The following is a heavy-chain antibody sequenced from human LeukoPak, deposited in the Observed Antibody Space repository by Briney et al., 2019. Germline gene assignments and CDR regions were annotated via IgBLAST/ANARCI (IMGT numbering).Heavy chain of an antibody. CDR3: ARQPGYSYGSDYFDY. Sequence: PSETLSLTCSVSGGSISSSSYYWGWIRQPPGKGLEWIGSIYYSGSTYYNPSLKTRVTISVDTSKNQFSLKLSSVTAADTAVYFCARQPGYSYGSDYFDYWGQGTLVTVSS. V-gene: IGHV4-39*01. J-gene: IGHJ4*02. CDR1: GGSISSSSYY. CDR2: IYYSGST. D-gene: IGHD5-18*01.